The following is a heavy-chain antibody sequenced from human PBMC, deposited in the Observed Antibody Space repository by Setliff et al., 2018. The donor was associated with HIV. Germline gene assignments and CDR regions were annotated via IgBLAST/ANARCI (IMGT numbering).Heavy chain of an antibody. CDR2: ISAYNGNT. CDR1: GYTFTSYG. D-gene: IGHD5-18*01. CDR3: ATDIPHQKEVTAMGGGEDFDY. Sequence: ASVKVSCKASGYTFTSYGISWVRQAPGQGLEWMGWISAYNGNTNYAQKLQGRVTMTTDTSTSTAYMELRSLRSDDTAVYYCATDIPHQKEVTAMGGGEDFDYWGQGTLVTVSS. V-gene: IGHV1-18*01. J-gene: IGHJ4*02.